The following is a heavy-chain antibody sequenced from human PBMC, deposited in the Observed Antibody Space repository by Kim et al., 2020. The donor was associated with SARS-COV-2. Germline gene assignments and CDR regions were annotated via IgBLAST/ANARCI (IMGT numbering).Heavy chain of an antibody. D-gene: IGHD3-9*01. V-gene: IGHV4-34*01. CDR3: ARGAVRYFDRMDV. J-gene: IGHJ6*02. Sequence: STPTLKSRGTISVDPSKNQFSLKLSSVTAADTAVYYCARGAVRYFDRMDVWGQGTTVTVSS.